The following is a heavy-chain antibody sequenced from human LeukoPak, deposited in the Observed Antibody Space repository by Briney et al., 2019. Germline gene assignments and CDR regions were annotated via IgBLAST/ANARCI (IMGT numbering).Heavy chain of an antibody. Sequence: KPSETLSLTCTVSGGSISSHYWSWIRQPPGKGLEWIGYIYYSGSTNYNPSLKSRVTISVDTSKNQFSLKLSSVTAADTAVYYCARMPDSSSWYHPQFYYYYYMDVWGKGTTVTVSS. CDR3: ARMPDSSSWYHPQFYYYYYMDV. J-gene: IGHJ6*03. CDR2: IYYSGST. V-gene: IGHV4-59*11. D-gene: IGHD6-13*01. CDR1: GGSISSHY.